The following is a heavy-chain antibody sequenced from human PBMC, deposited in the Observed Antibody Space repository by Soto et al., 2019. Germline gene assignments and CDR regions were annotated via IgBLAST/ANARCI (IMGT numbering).Heavy chain of an antibody. CDR2: IYSGGST. Sequence: GALRLSCAASGFTVGGNYMSWVRQAPGKGLEWVSIIYSGGSTYYGDSVKGRFTISRDNSKNTLYLQMNSLRVEDTAVYYCARAFYYGSGSSYWGQGTLVTVSS. D-gene: IGHD3-10*01. V-gene: IGHV3-66*01. J-gene: IGHJ4*02. CDR1: GFTVGGNY. CDR3: ARAFYYGSGSSY.